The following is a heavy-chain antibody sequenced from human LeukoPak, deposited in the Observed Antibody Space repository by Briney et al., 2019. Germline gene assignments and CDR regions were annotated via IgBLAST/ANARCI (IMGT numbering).Heavy chain of an antibody. CDR2: IDHSGST. V-gene: IGHV4-34*01. CDR3: ARNRSHRSRFDY. CDR1: GGSFSGYY. Sequence: SETLSLTCAVYGGSFSGYYWSWIRQPPGKGLEWIGEIDHSGSTNYNPSLKSRVTISVDTSKNQFSLKLSSVTAADTAVYYCARNRSHRSRFDYWGQGTLVTVSS. J-gene: IGHJ4*02.